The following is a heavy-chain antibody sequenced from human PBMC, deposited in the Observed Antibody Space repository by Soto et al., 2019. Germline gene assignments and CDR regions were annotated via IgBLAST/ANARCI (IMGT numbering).Heavy chain of an antibody. J-gene: IGHJ4*02. V-gene: IGHV1-2*04. D-gene: IGHD6-6*01. Sequence: ASVKVSCKASGYTFTGYYMHWVRQAPGQGLEWMGWINPNSGGTNYAQKFQGWVTMTRDTSISTAYMELSRLRSDDMAVYYCARGSSSSQYYFDYWGQGTLVTVSS. CDR3: ARGSSSSQYYFDY. CDR1: GYTFTGYY. CDR2: INPNSGGT.